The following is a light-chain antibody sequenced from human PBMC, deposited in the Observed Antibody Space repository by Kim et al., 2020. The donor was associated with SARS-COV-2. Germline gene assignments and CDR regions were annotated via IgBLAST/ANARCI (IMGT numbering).Light chain of an antibody. J-gene: IGKJ5*01. CDR1: QSVLYNSDNKNY. V-gene: IGKV4-1*01. CDR3: QQYYNTPVT. CDR2: WAS. Sequence: DIVMTQSPDYLAVSLGERATIHCKSSQSVLYNSDNKNYLAWFQQKPGQPPNLLIYWASTRESGVPDRFSGSGSGTDFTLSISSLQAEDVAVYYCQQYYNTPVTFGEGTRLEIK.